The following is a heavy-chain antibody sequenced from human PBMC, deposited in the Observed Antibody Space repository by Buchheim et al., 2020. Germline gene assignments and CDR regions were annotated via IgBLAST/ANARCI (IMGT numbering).Heavy chain of an antibody. CDR1: GFSFSNYG. V-gene: IGHV3-30*03. Sequence: QVQLVESGGGVVQPGGSLRLSCGASGFSFSNYGIHWVRQAPGKGLEWVAAISYDGSNKFYGDAVKGRFTISGDNSKNTLYLQMNSLRAEDTAVYYCARHDHDYGGNPEGYYYYGMDVWGQGTT. CDR3: ARHDHDYGGNPEGYYYYGMDV. D-gene: IGHD4-23*01. CDR2: ISYDGSNK. J-gene: IGHJ6*02.